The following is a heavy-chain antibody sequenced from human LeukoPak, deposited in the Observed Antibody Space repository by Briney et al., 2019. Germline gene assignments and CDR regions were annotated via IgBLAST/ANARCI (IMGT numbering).Heavy chain of an antibody. CDR3: ARGRVENVLRYFDWLYYYMDV. CDR1: GGSFSGYY. CDR2: INHSGST. J-gene: IGHJ6*03. Sequence: SETLSLTCAVYGGSFSGYYWSWIRQPPGKGLEWIGEINHSGSTNYNPSLKSRVTISVDTSKNQFSLKLSSVTAADTAVYYCARGRVENVLRYFDWLYYYMDVWGKGTTVTDSS. D-gene: IGHD3-9*01. V-gene: IGHV4-34*01.